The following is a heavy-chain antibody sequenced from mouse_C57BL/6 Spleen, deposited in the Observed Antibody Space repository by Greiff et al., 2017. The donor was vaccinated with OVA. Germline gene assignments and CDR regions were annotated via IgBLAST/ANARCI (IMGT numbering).Heavy chain of an antibody. V-gene: IGHV1-82*01. D-gene: IGHD2-2*01. Sequence: QVQLQQSGPELVKPGASVKISCKASGYAFSSSWMNWVKQRPGQGLEWIGRIYPGDGDTNYNGKFKGKATLTADKSSSTAYMQLSSLTAEDSAVYFCARETMVSYFDYWGQGTTLTVSS. J-gene: IGHJ2*01. CDR3: ARETMVSYFDY. CDR1: GYAFSSSW. CDR2: IYPGDGDT.